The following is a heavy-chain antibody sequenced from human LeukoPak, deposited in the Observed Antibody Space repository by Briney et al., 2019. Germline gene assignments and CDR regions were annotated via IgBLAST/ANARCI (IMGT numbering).Heavy chain of an antibody. CDR2: SRNKGNACST. Sequence: PGGSLRLSCAASGFSFSDHYVDWVRQAPGKGLEWIGRSRNKGNACSTVYAASVNGRFTISRDNAKNSLYLQMNSLRGEDTAVYYCARDEAWGQGTLVTVSS. J-gene: IGHJ5*02. V-gene: IGHV3-72*01. CDR3: ARDEA. CDR1: GFSFSDHY.